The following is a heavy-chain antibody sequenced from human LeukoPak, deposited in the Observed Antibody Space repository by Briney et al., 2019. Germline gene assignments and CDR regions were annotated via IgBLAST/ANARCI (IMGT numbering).Heavy chain of an antibody. Sequence: GGSLRLSCAASGFTFSSYSMNWVRQAPGEGLEWVSYISSSSSTIYYADSVKGRFTISRDNAKNSLYLQMNSLRAEDTAVYYCARDCLTMVRGVVVTSYYYYMDVWGKGTTVTVSS. J-gene: IGHJ6*03. V-gene: IGHV3-48*01. CDR1: GFTFSSYS. D-gene: IGHD3-10*01. CDR3: ARDCLTMVRGVVVTSYYYYMDV. CDR2: ISSSSSTI.